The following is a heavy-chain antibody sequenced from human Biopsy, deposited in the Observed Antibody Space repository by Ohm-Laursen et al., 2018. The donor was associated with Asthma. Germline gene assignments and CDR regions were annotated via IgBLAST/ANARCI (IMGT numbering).Heavy chain of an antibody. V-gene: IGHV3-7*01. D-gene: IGHD3-3*01. J-gene: IGHJ1*01. Sequence: SLRLSCAAPGFTFGDYWMSWVRQAPGKGLEWVANIKHDGSEKNHVDSLKGRFTISRDNAKNSLYPQMNSLRAEDTAVYYCARTFHFWSPYHAEHYQLWGQGTLVTVSS. CDR1: GFTFGDYW. CDR2: IKHDGSEK. CDR3: ARTFHFWSPYHAEHYQL.